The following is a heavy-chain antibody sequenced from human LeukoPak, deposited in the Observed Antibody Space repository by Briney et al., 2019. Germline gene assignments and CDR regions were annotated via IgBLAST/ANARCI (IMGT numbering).Heavy chain of an antibody. CDR3: ARDVSSSTRAFDI. D-gene: IGHD2-8*01. CDR2: ISSSTSHT. V-gene: IGHV3-48*03. CDR1: GFTLSIYE. J-gene: IGHJ3*02. Sequence: GGSLRLSCAASGFTLSIYEMTWVRQAPGKGLEWVSFISSSTSHTFYADSVKGRFTIFRDTAKNSLYLQMNNLRGEDTAVYYCARDVSSSTRAFDIWGQGTMVAVS.